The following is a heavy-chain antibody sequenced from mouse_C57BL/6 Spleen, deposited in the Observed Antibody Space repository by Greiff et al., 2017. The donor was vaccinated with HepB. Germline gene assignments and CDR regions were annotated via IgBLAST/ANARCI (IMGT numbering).Heavy chain of an antibody. D-gene: IGHD2-4*01. Sequence: EVQLQESGPGLVKPSQSLSLTCSVTGYSITSGYYWNWIRQFPGNKLEWMGYISYDGSNNYNPSLKNRISITRDTSKNQVFLKLNSVTTEDTATYYCAREDDYGWYFDVWGTGTTVTVSS. CDR2: ISYDGSN. CDR3: AREDDYGWYFDV. J-gene: IGHJ1*03. V-gene: IGHV3-6*01. CDR1: GYSITSGYY.